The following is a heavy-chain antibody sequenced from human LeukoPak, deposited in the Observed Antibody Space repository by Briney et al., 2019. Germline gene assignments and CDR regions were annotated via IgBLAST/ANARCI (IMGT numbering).Heavy chain of an antibody. CDR2: IIPIFGTA. CDR3: ARDRSYWGPEAALYYMDV. V-gene: IGHV1-69*05. Sequence: GASVKVSCKASGGTFSSYAISWVRQAPGQGLEWMGGIIPIFGTANYAQKFQGRVTITTDESTSTAYMELSSLRSEDTAVYYCARDRSYWGPEAALYYMDVWGKGTTVTVSS. J-gene: IGHJ6*03. CDR1: GGTFSSYA. D-gene: IGHD7-27*01.